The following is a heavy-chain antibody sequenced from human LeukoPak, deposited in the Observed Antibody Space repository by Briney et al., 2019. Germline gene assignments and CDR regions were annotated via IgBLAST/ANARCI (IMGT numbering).Heavy chain of an antibody. CDR1: GGSISSGDYY. V-gene: IGHV4-30-4*08. J-gene: IGHJ4*02. D-gene: IGHD3-9*01. Sequence: SQTLSLTCTVSGGSISSGDYYWSWIRQPPGKGLEWIGYIYYSGSTYYNPSLKRRVTISVDTSKNQFSLKLSSVTAADTAVYYCARENYDILTGTNWGQGTLVTVSS. CDR2: IYYSGST. CDR3: ARENYDILTGTN.